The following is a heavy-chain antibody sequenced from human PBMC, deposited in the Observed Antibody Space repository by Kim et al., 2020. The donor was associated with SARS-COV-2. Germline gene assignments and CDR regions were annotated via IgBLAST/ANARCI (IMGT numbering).Heavy chain of an antibody. Sequence: ASVKVSCKASGYTFTSYGISWVRQAPGQGLEWMGWISAYNGNTNYAQKLQGRVTMTTDTSTSTAYMELRSLRSDDTAVYYCARVPNFFGYDLLDYFDYWGQGTLVTVSS. J-gene: IGHJ4*02. V-gene: IGHV1-18*01. D-gene: IGHD5-12*01. CDR2: ISAYNGNT. CDR3: ARVPNFFGYDLLDYFDY. CDR1: GYTFTSYG.